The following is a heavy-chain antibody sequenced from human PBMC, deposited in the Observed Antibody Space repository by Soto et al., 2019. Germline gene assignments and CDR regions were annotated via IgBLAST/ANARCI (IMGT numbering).Heavy chain of an antibody. D-gene: IGHD2-15*01. CDR2: INPSGGST. CDR3: ARADKEDTVVTSN. J-gene: IGHJ4*02. Sequence: ASVKVSCKASGYTFTSYYMHWVRRAPGQGLEWMGIINPSGGSTSYAQKFQGRVTMTRDTSTSTVYMELSSLRSEDTAVYYCARADKEDTVVTSNWGQGTLVTVSS. V-gene: IGHV1-46*01. CDR1: GYTFTSYY.